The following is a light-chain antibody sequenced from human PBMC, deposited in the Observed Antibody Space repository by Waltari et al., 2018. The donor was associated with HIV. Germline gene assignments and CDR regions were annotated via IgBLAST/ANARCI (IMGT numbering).Light chain of an antibody. CDR2: DGS. J-gene: IGLJ1*01. CDR1: SSDLGAYNY. V-gene: IGLV2-8*01. Sequence: QTALTQPPSASGSPGQSVTISCTGTSSDLGAYNYVSWYQQHPDKAPKLMSYDGSKRPSRVPDRFPGSKSVNTASLTVSGLQAEDEADYYCSSYAGSNNPYVFGTGTKVTVL. CDR3: SSYAGSNNPYV.